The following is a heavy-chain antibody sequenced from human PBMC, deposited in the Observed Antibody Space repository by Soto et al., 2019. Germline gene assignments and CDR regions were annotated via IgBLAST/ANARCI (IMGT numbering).Heavy chain of an antibody. CDR3: ARGREDYYYYGMDV. CDR1: GGSIRSYY. CDR2: IYYSGST. Sequence: PSETLSLTCTVSGGSIRSYYWSWIRQPPGKGLEWIGYIYYSGSTNYNPSLKSRVTISVDTSKNQFSLKLSSVTAADTAVYYCARGREDYYYYGMDVWGQGTTVTVSS. D-gene: IGHD1-26*01. V-gene: IGHV4-59*01. J-gene: IGHJ6*02.